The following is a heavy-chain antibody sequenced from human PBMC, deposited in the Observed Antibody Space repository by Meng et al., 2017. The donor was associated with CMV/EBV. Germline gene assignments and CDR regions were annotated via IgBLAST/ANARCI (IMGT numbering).Heavy chain of an antibody. V-gene: IGHV3-66*02. Sequence: GGSLRLSCSASGFTVSGDYMNLVRQAPGKGLEWVSLIYSAGTTYYADSVKGRFTISRDDSKNTLYLEMNSLRPEDTAVYYCARGQHYYDDNGAAMDVWGPGTTVTVSS. CDR1: GFTVSGDY. D-gene: IGHD3-22*01. J-gene: IGHJ6*02. CDR3: ARGQHYYDDNGAAMDV. CDR2: IYSAGTT.